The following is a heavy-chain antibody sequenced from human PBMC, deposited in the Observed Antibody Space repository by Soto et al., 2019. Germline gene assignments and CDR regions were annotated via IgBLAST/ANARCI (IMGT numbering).Heavy chain of an antibody. CDR2: ISYDGSNK. CDR3: ARSTAEYYYDSSGYYLFDY. CDR1: GFTFSSYA. Sequence: QVQLVESGGGVVQPGRSLRLSCAASGFTFSSYAMHWVRQAPGKGLEWVAVISYDGSNKYYADSVKGRFTISRDNSKNTLYLQMNSLRAEDTAVYYCARSTAEYYYDSSGYYLFDYWGQGTLVTVSS. D-gene: IGHD3-22*01. J-gene: IGHJ4*02. V-gene: IGHV3-30-3*01.